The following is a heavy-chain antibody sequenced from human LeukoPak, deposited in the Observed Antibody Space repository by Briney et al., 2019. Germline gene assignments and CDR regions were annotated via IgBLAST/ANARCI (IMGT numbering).Heavy chain of an antibody. J-gene: IGHJ4*02. CDR1: GGSISSSSYY. Sequence: SETLSLTCTVSGGSISSSSYYWGWIRQPPGKGLERIGSIYYSGSTYYNPSLKSRVTISVDTSKNQFSLKLSSVTAADTAVYYCARHIKYQLHACDYWGQGTLVTVSS. V-gene: IGHV4-39*01. CDR3: ARHIKYQLHACDY. D-gene: IGHD2-2*01. CDR2: IYYSGST.